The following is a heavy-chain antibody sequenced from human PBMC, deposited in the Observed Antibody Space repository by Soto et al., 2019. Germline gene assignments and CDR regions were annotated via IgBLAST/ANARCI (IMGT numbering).Heavy chain of an antibody. Sequence: SETLSLTCTVSGGSISSSSYYWGWIRQPPGKGLEWIGSIYYSGSTYYNPSLKSRVTISVDTSKNQFSLKLSSVTAADTAVYYCARHGAHCSGGSCYSEFAHDAFYIWGQGTMVTVSS. D-gene: IGHD2-15*01. J-gene: IGHJ3*02. V-gene: IGHV4-39*01. CDR3: ARHGAHCSGGSCYSEFAHDAFYI. CDR2: IYYSGST. CDR1: GGSISSSSYY.